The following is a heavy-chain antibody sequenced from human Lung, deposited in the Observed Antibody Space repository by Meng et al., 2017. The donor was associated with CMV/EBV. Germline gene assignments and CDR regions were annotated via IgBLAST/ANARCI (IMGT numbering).Heavy chain of an antibody. J-gene: IGHJ6*02. CDR1: GYTFTTYD. CDR2: MNPNSGNT. Sequence: SXXVSXKASGYTFTTYDINWVRQATGQGLEWMGWMNPNSGNTGYAQKFQGRVTMTRVTSISTAYMELSSLTSDDTAVYYCARTRIEVEPDGTKFKYYNYGMDVWGQGTXVTVSS. D-gene: IGHD2-15*01. CDR3: ARTRIEVEPDGTKFKYYNYGMDV. V-gene: IGHV1-8*01.